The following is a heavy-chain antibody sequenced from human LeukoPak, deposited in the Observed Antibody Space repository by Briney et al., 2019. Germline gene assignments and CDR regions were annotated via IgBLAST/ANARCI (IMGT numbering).Heavy chain of an antibody. J-gene: IGHJ4*02. D-gene: IGHD3-9*01. V-gene: IGHV1-2*06. Sequence: ASVKVSCKASVYTFTGYYMHWVRQAPGQGLEWMGRINPNSGGTNYAQKFQGRVTMTRDTSISTAYMELSRPRSDDTAVYYCAREDFDWLFIDYWGQGTLVTVSS. CDR3: AREDFDWLFIDY. CDR2: INPNSGGT. CDR1: VYTFTGYY.